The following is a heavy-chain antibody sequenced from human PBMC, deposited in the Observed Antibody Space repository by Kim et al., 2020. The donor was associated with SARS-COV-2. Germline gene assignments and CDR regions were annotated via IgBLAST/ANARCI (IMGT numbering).Heavy chain of an antibody. J-gene: IGHJ4*01. CDR3: ARGRGYCSGGSCFYFDY. CDR2: IKHSGST. D-gene: IGHD2-15*01. CDR1: GGSFSGYY. V-gene: IGHV4-34*01. Sequence: SETLSLTCAVYGGSFSGYYWSWIRQPPGKGLEWIGEIKHSGSTNYNPSLKSRVTISVDTSKNQFSLKLSSVTAADTAVYYCARGRGYCSGGSCFYFDYWG.